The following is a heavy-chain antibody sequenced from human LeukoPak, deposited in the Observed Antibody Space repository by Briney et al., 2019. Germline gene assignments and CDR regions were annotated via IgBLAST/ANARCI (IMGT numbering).Heavy chain of an antibody. CDR3: ARAFHCSTTSCYARGLDY. CDR2: IYTTGNT. CDR1: GGSISNGSYY. D-gene: IGHD2-2*01. Sequence: SETLSLTCTVSGGSISNGSYYWSWIRQPAGKGLEWIGRIYTTGNTNYNPSLKSRVTISVDTSNNQFSLNLSSVTAADTAVYYCARAFHCSTTSCYARGLDYWGQGTLVTVSS. J-gene: IGHJ4*02. V-gene: IGHV4-61*02.